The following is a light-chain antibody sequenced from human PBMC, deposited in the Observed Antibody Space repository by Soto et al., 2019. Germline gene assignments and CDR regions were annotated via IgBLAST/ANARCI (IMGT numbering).Light chain of an antibody. Sequence: DIQMTQSPSSLSASVGDRVTITCRASQTITNYLNWYQQKPGKAPKLLIYAASTLLSGVPSRFTGRGSGTDFTLTLDSLQPEDVANYFCQQSYSSPWTFGQGTKVEI. J-gene: IGKJ1*01. CDR2: AAS. V-gene: IGKV1-39*01. CDR3: QQSYSSPWT. CDR1: QTITNY.